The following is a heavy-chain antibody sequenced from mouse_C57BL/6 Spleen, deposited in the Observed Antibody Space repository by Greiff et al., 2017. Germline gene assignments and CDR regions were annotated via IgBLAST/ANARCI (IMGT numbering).Heavy chain of an antibody. J-gene: IGHJ4*01. Sequence: EVQLQQSGPELVKPGASVTISCKASGYTFTDYYMNWVKQSHGKSLEWIGDINPNNGGTSYNQKFKGKATLTVDNSSSTAYMELRSLTSEDSAVXYCARSALQLRIDYYAMDYWGQGTSVTVSS. CDR3: ARSALQLRIDYYAMDY. CDR1: GYTFTDYY. D-gene: IGHD3-2*02. CDR2: INPNNGGT. V-gene: IGHV1-26*01.